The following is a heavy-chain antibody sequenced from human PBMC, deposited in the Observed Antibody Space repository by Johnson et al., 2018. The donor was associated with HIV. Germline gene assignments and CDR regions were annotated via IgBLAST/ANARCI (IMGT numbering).Heavy chain of an antibody. CDR1: GFTFSSYD. CDR2: IGTAGDT. CDR3: ARGKGAAAGLDAFDI. Sequence: VLLVESGGGVVRPGGSLRLSCAASGFTFSSYDMHWVRQATGKGLEWVSAIGTAGDTYYPGSVKGRFNISRENAKNTLYLQMNSMRAEDTAVYYCARGKGAAAGLDAFDIWGPGTMVTVSA. V-gene: IGHV3-13*01. J-gene: IGHJ3*02. D-gene: IGHD6-13*01.